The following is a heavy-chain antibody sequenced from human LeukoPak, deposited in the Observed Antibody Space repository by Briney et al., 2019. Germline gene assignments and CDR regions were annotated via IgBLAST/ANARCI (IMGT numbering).Heavy chain of an antibody. CDR1: GYTFTSYA. V-gene: IGHV1-2*02. CDR2: INPNSGGT. D-gene: IGHD2-2*01. Sequence: ASVKVSCKASGYTFTSYAMNWVRQAPGQGLEWMGWINPNSGGTNYAQQFQGRVTMTRDTSINTAYMELSRLRSDDTAVYFCAREGGYCRSTSCYDPNFDYWGQGTLVTVSS. CDR3: AREGGYCRSTSCYDPNFDY. J-gene: IGHJ4*02.